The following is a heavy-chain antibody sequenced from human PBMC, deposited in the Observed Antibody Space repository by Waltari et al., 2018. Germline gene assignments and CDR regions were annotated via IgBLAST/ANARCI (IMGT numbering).Heavy chain of an antibody. CDR2: MSYSGAT. V-gene: IGHV4-39*01. J-gene: IGHJ3*01. D-gene: IGHD5-12*01. CDR3: ATYIGASVGTAAFDV. Sequence: GWFRRRPEQGLEWVGTMSYSGATYSSPSRRSRVTISRDTSKNQLSLKLGAVTAADTAVYYCATYIGASVGTAAFDVWGQGTMVTVSS.